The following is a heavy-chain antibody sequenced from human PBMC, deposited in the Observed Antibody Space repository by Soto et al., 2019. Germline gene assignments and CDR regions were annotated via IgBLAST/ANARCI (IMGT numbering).Heavy chain of an antibody. Sequence: SETLSLTCTVSGGSISSSSYYWGWIRQPPGKGLEWIGSIYYSGSTYYNPSLKSRVTISVDTSKNQFSLKLSSVTAADTAVYYCARNKGDLAFGDVYFDYWGQGTLVTVSS. V-gene: IGHV4-39*01. D-gene: IGHD3-16*01. CDR2: IYYSGST. CDR1: GGSISSSSYY. CDR3: ARNKGDLAFGDVYFDY. J-gene: IGHJ4*02.